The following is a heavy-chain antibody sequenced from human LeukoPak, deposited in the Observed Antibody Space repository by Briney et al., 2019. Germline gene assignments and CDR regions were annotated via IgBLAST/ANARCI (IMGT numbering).Heavy chain of an antibody. D-gene: IGHD4-11*01. CDR2: IYYTGNT. J-gene: IGHJ6*03. V-gene: IGHV4-31*03. Sequence: SQTLSLTCTVSAGSISSGDSYWSWIRQHPGKGLEWIGYIYYTGNTFYNPSLKSRVSLSVDTYRSQFSLRLSSVAAADTAVYCCARDNGDYRSIYYYMDVWGKGTTVTVSS. CDR3: ARDNGDYRSIYYYMDV. CDR1: AGSISSGDSY.